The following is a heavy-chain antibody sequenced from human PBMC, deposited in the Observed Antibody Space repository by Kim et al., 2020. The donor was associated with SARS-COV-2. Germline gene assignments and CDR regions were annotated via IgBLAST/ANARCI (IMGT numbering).Heavy chain of an antibody. CDR1: GYTFTSYG. V-gene: IGHV1-18*01. Sequence: ASVKVSCKASGYTFTSYGISWVRQAPGQGLEWMGWISAYNGYTNYAQKLQGRVTMTTDTSTSTAYMELRSLRSDDTAVYYCARYGSGWYNYYYYYGMDVWGQGTTVTVSS. CDR2: ISAYNGYT. CDR3: ARYGSGWYNYYYYYGMDV. D-gene: IGHD6-19*01. J-gene: IGHJ6*02.